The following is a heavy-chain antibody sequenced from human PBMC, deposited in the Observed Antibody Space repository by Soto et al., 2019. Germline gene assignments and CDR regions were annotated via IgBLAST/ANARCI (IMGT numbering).Heavy chain of an antibody. Sequence: QVHLVQSGAEVKKPGASVKVSCKASGYTFTSYGITWVRRAPGQGLEWMGWISAHNGNTDYAQKLQGRFIVTRDTSTSTAYMELRSLRSDDTAVYYCARGSSGDYWGQGALVTVSS. D-gene: IGHD1-26*01. CDR2: ISAHNGNT. CDR3: ARGSSGDY. J-gene: IGHJ4*02. CDR1: GYTFTSYG. V-gene: IGHV1-18*01.